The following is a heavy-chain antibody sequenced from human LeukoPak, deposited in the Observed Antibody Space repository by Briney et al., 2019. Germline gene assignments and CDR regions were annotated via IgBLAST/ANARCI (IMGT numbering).Heavy chain of an antibody. J-gene: IGHJ6*02. CDR1: EFTFSNAW. V-gene: IGHV3-15*01. Sequence: GGSLRLSCAASEFTFSNAWMSWVRQAPGKGLEWVGRIKSKTGGGTTDYAAPVKGRFTVSRDDSGNSLYLQMNSLTTEDTAVYYCTTKDVWGQGTTVTVSS. CDR3: TTKDV. CDR2: IKSKTGGGTT.